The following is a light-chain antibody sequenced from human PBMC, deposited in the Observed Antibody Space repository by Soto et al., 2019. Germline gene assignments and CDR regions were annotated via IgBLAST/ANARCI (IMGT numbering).Light chain of an antibody. CDR2: GNS. J-gene: IGLJ1*01. V-gene: IGLV1-40*01. CDR3: QSYDSSLSGYV. CDR1: SSNIGAGYD. Sequence: QSVLTQPPSVSGAPGQRVTISCTGSSSNIGAGYDVHWYQQLPGTAPKLLIYGNSNRPSGVPDRFSGSKSGTSASLAITGLQAEDGPDYCCQSYDSSLSGYVFGTGTKLTVL.